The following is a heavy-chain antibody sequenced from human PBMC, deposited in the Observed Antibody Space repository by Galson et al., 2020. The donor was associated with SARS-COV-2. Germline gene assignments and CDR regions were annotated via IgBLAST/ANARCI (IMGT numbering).Heavy chain of an antibody. D-gene: IGHD6-19*01. CDR3: TKDLSGQWMVQDY. CDR1: GFTFSSSA. Sequence: GGSLRLSCAASGFTFSSSALSWVRQAPGKGLEWVSAISAGGASTYYADSVKGRFTISRDNSKNTLYLQMNSLRVEDTAVYYCTKDLSGQWMVQDYWGQGTLVTVSS. V-gene: IGHV3-23*01. CDR2: ISAGGAST. J-gene: IGHJ4*02.